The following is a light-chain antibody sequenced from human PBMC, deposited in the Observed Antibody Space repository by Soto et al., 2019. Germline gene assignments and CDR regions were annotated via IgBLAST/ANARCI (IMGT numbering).Light chain of an antibody. Sequence: EIVMPQSPATLSVSPGERATLSCRASQSVSSNLAWYQQKPGQAPRLLIYGASIRATGIPARFSGSGSGTEFTLTISSLQSEDFAVYYCQQYNNWTLTFGGGTKVEIK. J-gene: IGKJ4*01. CDR2: GAS. CDR3: QQYNNWTLT. CDR1: QSVSSN. V-gene: IGKV3-15*01.